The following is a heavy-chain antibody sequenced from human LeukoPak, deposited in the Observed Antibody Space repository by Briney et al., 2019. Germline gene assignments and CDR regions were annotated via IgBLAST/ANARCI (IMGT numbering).Heavy chain of an antibody. D-gene: IGHD3-3*01. CDR1: GGSFSGYY. CDR2: INHSGST. Sequence: PSETLSLTCAVYGGSFSGYYWSWIRQPPGKGLEWIGEINHSGSTNYNPSLKSRVTISVDTSKNQFSLKLSSVTAADTAVYYWARTSYDFWSGYYSDAFDIWGQGTMVTVSS. V-gene: IGHV4-34*01. CDR3: ARTSYDFWSGYYSDAFDI. J-gene: IGHJ3*02.